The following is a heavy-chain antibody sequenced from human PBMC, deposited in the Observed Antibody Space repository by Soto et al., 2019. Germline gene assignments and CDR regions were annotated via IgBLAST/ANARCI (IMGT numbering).Heavy chain of an antibody. CDR1: GGSISSYY. J-gene: IGHJ4*02. Sequence: SETLSLTCTVSGGSISSYYWRWIRQSPGRGLEWIGYVHYSGTTNYNPSLKSRVAMSLDSSKRQFSLTLNSVTAADTAVYYCARGTALIYGDYPGAGYFDFWGQGIQVTVS. D-gene: IGHD4-17*01. CDR3: ARGTALIYGDYPGAGYFDF. V-gene: IGHV4-59*01. CDR2: VHYSGTT.